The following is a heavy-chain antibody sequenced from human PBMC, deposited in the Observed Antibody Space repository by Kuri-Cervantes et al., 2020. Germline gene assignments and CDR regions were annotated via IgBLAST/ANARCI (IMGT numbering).Heavy chain of an antibody. V-gene: IGHV3-30*03. CDR3: ARSVRYGSSWLYYYYGMDV. D-gene: IGHD6-13*01. Sequence: GGSLRLSCAAPGFTFSSYGMHWVRQAPGKGLEWVAVISYDGSNKYYADSVKGRFTISRDNSKNTLYLQMNSLRAEDTAVYYCARSVRYGSSWLYYYYGMDVWGQGTTVTVSS. CDR1: GFTFSSYG. CDR2: ISYDGSNK. J-gene: IGHJ6*02.